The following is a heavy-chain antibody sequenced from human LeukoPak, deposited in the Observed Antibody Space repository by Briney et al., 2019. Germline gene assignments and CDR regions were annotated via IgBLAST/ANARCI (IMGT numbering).Heavy chain of an antibody. CDR2: ISGYDGNT. Sequence: ASVKVSCKASGYTFTSYVISWVRQAPGQGLEWMGWISGYDGNTKYAQKFQGRVTMTTDTFTRTAYMELRNLTSDDTAVFYCARGAQWLVPWGQGTLVTVSS. J-gene: IGHJ5*02. D-gene: IGHD6-19*01. CDR1: GYTFTSYV. CDR3: ARGAQWLVP. V-gene: IGHV1-18*01.